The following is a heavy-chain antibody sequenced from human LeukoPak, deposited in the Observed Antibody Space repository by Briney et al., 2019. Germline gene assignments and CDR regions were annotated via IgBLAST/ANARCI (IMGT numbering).Heavy chain of an antibody. CDR1: GGSISSYY. J-gene: IGHJ4*02. V-gene: IGHV4-59*01. Sequence: SETLSLTCTVSGGSISSYYWSWNRQPPGKGLEWIGYIYYSGSTNYNPSLKSRVTISVDTSKNQFSLKLSSVTAADTAVYYCARVERRDFLFDYWGQGTLVTVSS. D-gene: IGHD1-1*01. CDR3: ARVERRDFLFDY. CDR2: IYYSGST.